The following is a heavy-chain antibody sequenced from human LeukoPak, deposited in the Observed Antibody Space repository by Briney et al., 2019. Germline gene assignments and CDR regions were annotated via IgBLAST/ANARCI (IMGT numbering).Heavy chain of an antibody. Sequence: GGSLRLSCAASGFTFSSYGMHWVRQAPGKGLEWVAVISYDGSNKYYADSVKGRFTIYRDNSKNTLYLQMNSLRAEDTAVYYCAKSEYSSSTLSGYWGQGTLVTVSS. CDR2: ISYDGSNK. CDR3: AKSEYSSSTLSGY. D-gene: IGHD6-6*01. CDR1: GFTFSSYG. V-gene: IGHV3-30*18. J-gene: IGHJ4*02.